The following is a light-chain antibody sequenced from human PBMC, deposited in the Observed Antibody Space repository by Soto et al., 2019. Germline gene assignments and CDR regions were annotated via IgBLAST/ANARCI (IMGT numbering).Light chain of an antibody. J-gene: IGLJ1*01. CDR1: SSDVGGYDY. CDR3: SSYTTTRPYV. V-gene: IGLV2-14*01. Sequence: QSVLTQPASVSGSPGQSVTIACTGTSSDVGGYDYVSSYQQHPGKAPKFMIYEVTNRPSAVSHRCSGSKSRNTTSLTISEPQAEDEADYYCSSYTTTRPYVFGTGTKVTVL. CDR2: EVT.